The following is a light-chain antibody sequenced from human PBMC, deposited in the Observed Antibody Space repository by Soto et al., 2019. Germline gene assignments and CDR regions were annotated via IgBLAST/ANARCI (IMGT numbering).Light chain of an antibody. CDR2: GAS. CDR1: ETISNHY. V-gene: IGKV3-20*01. J-gene: IGKJ3*01. CDR3: QNFGDSPFT. Sequence: EIVLMQSPDTLSLSPGERATLSCRASETISNHYIAWYQQKPGQAPRLLIFGASTRATGIPDRCSGSWSGTDFTLTISRLEPEDFAVYYCQNFGDSPFTFGPGTKVNIK.